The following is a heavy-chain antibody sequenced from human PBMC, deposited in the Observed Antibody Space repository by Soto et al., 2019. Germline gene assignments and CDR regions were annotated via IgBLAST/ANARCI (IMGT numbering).Heavy chain of an antibody. V-gene: IGHV3-23*01. CDR2: ISGSGGST. D-gene: IGHD2-2*01. CDR1: GFTFSSDA. Sequence: EVQLLESGGGLVQPGGSLSLSCAASGFTFSSDAMSWVRQAPGKWLEWVSAISGSGGSTYYADSVKGRFTISRDNSKNTLYLQMNSLRAEDTAVYYCAKGVYRWYFDLWGRGTLVTVSS. CDR3: AKGVYRWYFDL. J-gene: IGHJ2*01.